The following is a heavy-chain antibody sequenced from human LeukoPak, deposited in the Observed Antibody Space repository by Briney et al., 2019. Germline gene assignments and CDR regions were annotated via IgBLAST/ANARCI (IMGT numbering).Heavy chain of an antibody. CDR3: ARDRQYYDSSGYYYRIFDY. CDR1: GGSISSYY. Sequence: SETLSLTCTVSGGSISSYYWSWIRQPPGKGLEWIGHIYYSGSTNYNPSLKSRVTIAVDTSKNQFSLKLSSVTSADTAVYYCARDRQYYDSSGYYYRIFDYWGQGTLVTVSS. V-gene: IGHV4-59*01. J-gene: IGHJ4*02. D-gene: IGHD3-22*01. CDR2: IYYSGST.